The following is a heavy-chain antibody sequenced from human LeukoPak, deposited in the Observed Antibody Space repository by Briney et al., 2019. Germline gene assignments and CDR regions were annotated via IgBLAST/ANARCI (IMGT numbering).Heavy chain of an antibody. Sequence: PGGSLRLSCAASGFTFSTYWMTWVRQAPGKGLEWVANIKQDGSKKYYVDSVKGRFTISRDNAKNSLYLQMNSPRDEDTAVYYCARDAPPCDFWGKGTLVTVSS. V-gene: IGHV3-7*01. CDR1: GFTFSTYW. CDR3: ARDAPPCDF. CDR2: IKQDGSKK. J-gene: IGHJ4*02.